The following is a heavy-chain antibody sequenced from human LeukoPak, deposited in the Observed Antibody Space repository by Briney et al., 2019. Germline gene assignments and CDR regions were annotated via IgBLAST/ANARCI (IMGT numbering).Heavy chain of an antibody. CDR2: VYHTGGT. Sequence: SETLSLTCAVSGFSISSGYYWAWIRQPPGKGLEWIGSVYHTGGTYYNPSLKSRVTISVDTSRNQFSLRLSSVTAADTAVYYCAREEGATQDANWGQGTLVLVSS. J-gene: IGHJ4*02. CDR1: GFSISSGYY. CDR3: AREEGATQDAN. D-gene: IGHD1-26*01. V-gene: IGHV4-38-2*02.